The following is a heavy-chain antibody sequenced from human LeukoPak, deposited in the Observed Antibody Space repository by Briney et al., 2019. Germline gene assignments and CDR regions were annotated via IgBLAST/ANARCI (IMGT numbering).Heavy chain of an antibody. CDR1: GFTFSTSW. J-gene: IGHJ4*02. Sequence: GGSLRLSCETSGFTFSTSWMSWVRQAPGRGPECVANIKQDGSEKYYLDSVKGRFTISRDNAKNSLYLQMNSLRAEDTAVYYCAKESSANYWGQGTLVTVSS. CDR2: IKQDGSEK. D-gene: IGHD3-10*01. CDR3: AKESSANY. V-gene: IGHV3-7*04.